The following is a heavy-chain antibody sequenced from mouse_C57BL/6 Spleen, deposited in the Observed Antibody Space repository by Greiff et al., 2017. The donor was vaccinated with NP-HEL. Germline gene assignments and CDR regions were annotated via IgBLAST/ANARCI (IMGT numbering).Heavy chain of an antibody. CDR3: ASGNRLEV. J-gene: IGHJ1*03. V-gene: IGHV1-69*01. D-gene: IGHD4-1*01. CDR2: IDPSDSYT. CDR1: GYTFTSYW. Sequence: QVQLQQPGAELVMPGASVKLSCKASGYTFTSYWMHWVKQRPGQGLEWIGEIDPSDSYTNYNQKFKGKSTLTVDKSSSTAYMQLSSLTSEDSAVYYCASGNRLEVWGTGTTVTVAS.